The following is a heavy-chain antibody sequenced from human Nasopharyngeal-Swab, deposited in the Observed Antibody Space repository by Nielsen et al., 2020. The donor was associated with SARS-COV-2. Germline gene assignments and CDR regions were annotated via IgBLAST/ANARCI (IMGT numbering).Heavy chain of an antibody. J-gene: IGHJ6*02. CDR2: INWSGGSA. V-gene: IGHV3-20*04. CDR1: GFTFDDYG. CDR3: AAHGFGSGWSSINEGALDV. Sequence: GESLKISCEASGFTFDDYGMSWVRQVPGKGLEWVSGINWSGGSAGYADSVKGRFTISRDNAKNSLYLQMNSLRAEDTAVYYCAAHGFGSGWSSINEGALDVWGQGTTVTVSS. D-gene: IGHD6-19*01.